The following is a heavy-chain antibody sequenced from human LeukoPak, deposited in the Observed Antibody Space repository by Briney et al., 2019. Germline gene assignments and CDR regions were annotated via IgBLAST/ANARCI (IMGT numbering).Heavy chain of an antibody. CDR2: IYYSGST. V-gene: IGHV4-59*01. J-gene: IGHJ4*02. Sequence: SETLSLTCTVSGGSISSYYWSWSRQPPGKGLEWIGYIYYSGSTNYNPSLKSRVTISVDTSKNQFSLKLSSVTAADTAVYYCARSAPWYYGSGNLDYWGQGTLVTVSS. CDR1: GGSISSYY. D-gene: IGHD3-10*01. CDR3: ARSAPWYYGSGNLDY.